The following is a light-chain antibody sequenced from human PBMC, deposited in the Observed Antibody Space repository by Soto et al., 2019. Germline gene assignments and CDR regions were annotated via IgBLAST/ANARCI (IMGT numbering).Light chain of an antibody. CDR2: SNN. CDR3: AAWDDSLNGWV. V-gene: IGLV1-44*01. J-gene: IGLJ3*02. Sequence: QSVLTQSPSASGTPGQRVTISCSGSPSNIGSNTINWYQQLPGTAPKLLIYSNNQRPSGVPDRFSASKSGTSASLAISGLQSEDEGDYYCAAWDDSLNGWVFGGGTKLTVL. CDR1: PSNIGSNT.